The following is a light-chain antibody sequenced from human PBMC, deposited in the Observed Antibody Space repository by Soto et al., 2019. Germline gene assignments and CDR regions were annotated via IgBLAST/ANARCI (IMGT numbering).Light chain of an antibody. CDR1: QSISSY. CDR3: HQSYSTPPGFT. CDR2: AAS. Sequence: DIQMTQSPSSLSASVGDRVTITCRASQSISSYLNWYQQKPGKAPKLLIYAASSLQSGVPSRFSGSGSGTDFTLTISSLQPEDFATYYCHQSYSTPPGFTFGPGTKVDIK. J-gene: IGKJ3*01. V-gene: IGKV1-39*01.